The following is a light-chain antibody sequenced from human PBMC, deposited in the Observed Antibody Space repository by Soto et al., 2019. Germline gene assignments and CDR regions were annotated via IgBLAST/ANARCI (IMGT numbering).Light chain of an antibody. V-gene: IGKV1-17*01. CDR1: LDIRND. CDR3: LQHSTYPWT. J-gene: IGKJ1*01. Sequence: DIQMTQSPSSLSASVGDRVTITCRASLDIRNDFSWYQQKPGRAPKRLIYAASALQSGVPSRFSGDGSGTEFTLTISSLPSEDFATYYCLQHSTYPWTFGPGTKVDLK. CDR2: AAS.